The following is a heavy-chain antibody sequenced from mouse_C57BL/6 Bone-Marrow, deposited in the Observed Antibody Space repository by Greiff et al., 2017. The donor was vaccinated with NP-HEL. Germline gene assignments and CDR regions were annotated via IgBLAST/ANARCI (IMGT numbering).Heavy chain of an antibody. D-gene: IGHD1-1*01. CDR1: GFNIKDDY. V-gene: IGHV14-4*01. CDR2: IDPENGDT. J-gene: IGHJ2*01. Sequence: VQLQQSGAELVRPGASVKLSCTASGFNIKDDYMHWVKQRPEQGLEWIGWIDPENGDTEYASKFQGKATITADTSSNTAYLQLSSLTSEDTAVYYRTTITTVVATDYWGQGTTLTVSS. CDR3: TTITTVVATDY.